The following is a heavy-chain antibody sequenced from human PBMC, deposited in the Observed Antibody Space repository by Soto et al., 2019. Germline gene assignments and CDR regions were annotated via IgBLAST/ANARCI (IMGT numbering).Heavy chain of an antibody. J-gene: IGHJ4*02. D-gene: IGHD5-18*01. Sequence: GGSLRLSCAASGFTFSSYGMSWVRQAPGEGLEWVSGISGSGGSTYYADSVKGRFTISRDNSKNTLYLQMYSLRAEDTAVYYCAKTGPASSYGYYFVSWGQGALVTVAS. V-gene: IGHV3-23*01. CDR2: ISGSGGST. CDR1: GFTFSSYG. CDR3: AKTGPASSYGYYFVS.